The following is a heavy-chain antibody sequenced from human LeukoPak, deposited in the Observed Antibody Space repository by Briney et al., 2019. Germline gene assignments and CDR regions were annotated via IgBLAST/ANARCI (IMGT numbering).Heavy chain of an antibody. CDR1: GYTFTSYA. CDR2: INTNTGNP. Sequence: SVKVSCKASGYTFTSYAMNWVRQAPGQGLEWMGWINTNTGNPTYAQGFTGRFVFSLDTSVSTAYLQISSLKAEDTAVYYCASHPSDHYYYYGMDVWGQGTTVTVSS. CDR3: ASHPSDHYYYYGMDV. J-gene: IGHJ6*02. V-gene: IGHV7-4-1*02. D-gene: IGHD3-10*01.